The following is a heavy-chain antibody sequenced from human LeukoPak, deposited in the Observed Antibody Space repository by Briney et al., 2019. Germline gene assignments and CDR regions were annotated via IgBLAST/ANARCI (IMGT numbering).Heavy chain of an antibody. J-gene: IGHJ4*02. D-gene: IGHD4-17*01. Sequence: GGSLRLSCAASGFTFSSYSMIWVRQAPGKGLEWVSSISSSSSYIYYADSVKGRFTISRDNAKNSLYLQMNSLRAEDTAVYYCARDTYGDYRSDYWGQGTLVTVSS. V-gene: IGHV3-21*01. CDR3: ARDTYGDYRSDY. CDR1: GFTFSSYS. CDR2: ISSSSSYI.